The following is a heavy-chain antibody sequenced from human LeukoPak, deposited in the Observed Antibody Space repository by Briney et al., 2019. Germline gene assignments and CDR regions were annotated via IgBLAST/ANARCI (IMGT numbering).Heavy chain of an antibody. CDR1: GYTFTSYD. J-gene: IGHJ4*02. CDR3: ARGSQAGIWFGELPVDY. CDR2: MNPNSGNT. V-gene: IGHV1-8*01. D-gene: IGHD3-10*01. Sequence: ASVKVSCKASGYTFTSYDINWVRQATGQGLEWMGWMNPNSGNTGYAQKFQGRVTTTRNTSISTAYMELSSLRSEDTAVYYCARGSQAGIWFGELPVDYWGQGTLVTVSS.